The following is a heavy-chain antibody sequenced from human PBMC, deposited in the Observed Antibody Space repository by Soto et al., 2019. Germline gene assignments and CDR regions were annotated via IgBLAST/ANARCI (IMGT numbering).Heavy chain of an antibody. CDR1: GLTISGKKY. D-gene: IGHD1-1*01. CDR2: LYDVDGS. Sequence: DVQLVESGGGLIQPGESLRLSCAAFGLTISGKKYVAWVRQAPGKGLEWVSALYDVDGSFYADSVKGRFTTSSDSYKTTVYLKMNDLRPDDTAVYYCATWHEREHAYDVWGQGTTVTVSS. J-gene: IGHJ3*01. CDR3: ATWHEREHAYDV. V-gene: IGHV3-53*01.